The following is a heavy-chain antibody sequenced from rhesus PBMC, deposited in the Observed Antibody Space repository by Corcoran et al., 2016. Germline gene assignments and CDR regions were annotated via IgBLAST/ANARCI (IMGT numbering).Heavy chain of an antibody. J-gene: IGHJ3*01. Sequence: QVQLQESGPGLAKPSETLSLTCVVSGGSISRNYWSWIRQPPGRGLEGSGRIYGSGGSTDYNPSLKSRVTISTDTSKNQFSLKLSSVTAADTAVYYCARDREVGGSWWGLDAFDFWGQGLRVTVSS. CDR1: GGSISRNY. D-gene: IGHD6-25*01. CDR3: ARDREVGGSWWGLDAFDF. V-gene: IGHV4-160*01. CDR2: IYGSGGST.